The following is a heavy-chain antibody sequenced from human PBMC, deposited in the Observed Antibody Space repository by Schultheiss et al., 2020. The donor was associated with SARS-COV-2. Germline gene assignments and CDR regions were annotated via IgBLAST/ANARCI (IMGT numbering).Heavy chain of an antibody. J-gene: IGHJ5*02. V-gene: IGHV5-51*01. CDR2: TYPGDSDT. CDR3: ATARGYYDSSGYYSHNWFDP. Sequence: GESLKISCKGSGYTFSNYWIGWVRQMPGKGLEWMAITYPGDSDTRYSPSFEGQVTISADKSISTAYLQWSSLKASDTAMYYCATARGYYDSSGYYSHNWFDPWGQGTLVTVSS. D-gene: IGHD3-22*01. CDR1: GYTFSNYW.